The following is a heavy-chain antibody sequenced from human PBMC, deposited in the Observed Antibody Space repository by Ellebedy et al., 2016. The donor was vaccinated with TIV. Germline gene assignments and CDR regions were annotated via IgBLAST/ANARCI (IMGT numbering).Heavy chain of an antibody. Sequence: SLKISCAASGFTFRSYGMHWVRQAPGKGLEWVAVISYDGSNQYHAHSVKGRFTISRDNSKNTVFLQMNSLRAEDTAVYYCARSSAKAGLDYWGQGTLVTVSS. CDR1: GFTFRSYG. V-gene: IGHV3-30*01. D-gene: IGHD6-19*01. CDR3: ARSSAKAGLDY. CDR2: ISYDGSNQ. J-gene: IGHJ4*02.